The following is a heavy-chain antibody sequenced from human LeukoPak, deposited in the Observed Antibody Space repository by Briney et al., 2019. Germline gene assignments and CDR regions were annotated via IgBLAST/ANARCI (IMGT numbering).Heavy chain of an antibody. CDR1: GFTLSSYW. CDR2: INSDGSST. Sequence: PGGSLRLSCAASGFTLSSYWMHWVRHAPGKGLVWVSHINSDGSSTTYADSVKGRFTISRDNTKNTLYLQMNSLRAEDTAVYYCARSGGNSVAGDYWGQGTLVTVSS. J-gene: IGHJ4*02. CDR3: ARSGGNSVAGDY. D-gene: IGHD4-23*01. V-gene: IGHV3-74*01.